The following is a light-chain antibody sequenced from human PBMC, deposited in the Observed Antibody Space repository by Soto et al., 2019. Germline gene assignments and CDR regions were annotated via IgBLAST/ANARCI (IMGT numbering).Light chain of an antibody. J-gene: IGKJ1*01. CDR3: QQYNNWPLT. CDR1: QSVSSN. CDR2: GAS. V-gene: IGKV3-15*01. Sequence: ENGIAQSPGSLSVSPGERAPLSFRANQSVSSNLAWYQQKPGQAPRLLIYGASTRATGISARFSGSGSGTEFTLTISRLQSEDFAVYHCQQYNNWPLTFGQGTKVDIK.